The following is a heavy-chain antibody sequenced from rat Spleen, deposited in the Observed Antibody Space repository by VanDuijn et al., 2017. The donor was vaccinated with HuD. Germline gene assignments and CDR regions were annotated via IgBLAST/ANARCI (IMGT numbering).Heavy chain of an antibody. Sequence: EVQLVESGGGLVQSGRSLKLSCAASGFTFSDYGMAWVRQAPTKGLEWVASMNTGGDKTYYRDSVKGRFTISRDNAKRSLYLQMDSLRSEDTATYYCARHWGYWGQGVMVTVSS. V-gene: IGHV5S13*01. CDR2: MNTGGDKT. D-gene: IGHD4-6*01. CDR3: ARHWGY. J-gene: IGHJ2*01. CDR1: GFTFSDYG.